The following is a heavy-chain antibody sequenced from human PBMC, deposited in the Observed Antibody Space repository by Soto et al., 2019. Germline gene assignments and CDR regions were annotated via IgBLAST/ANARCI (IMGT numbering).Heavy chain of an antibody. J-gene: IGHJ6*02. D-gene: IGHD3-10*01. CDR2: VYYSGST. Sequence: PSETLSLTCTVSGGSISSYYWSWIRQPPGKGLEWIGYVYYSGSTNYNPSLKSRVTVSVDTSKNQFSLKLTSVTAADTAVYYCARNYYGSGSYYRDYYYYGMDVWGQGTTVTVS. CDR3: ARNYYGSGSYYRDYYYYGMDV. CDR1: GGSISSYY. V-gene: IGHV4-59*08.